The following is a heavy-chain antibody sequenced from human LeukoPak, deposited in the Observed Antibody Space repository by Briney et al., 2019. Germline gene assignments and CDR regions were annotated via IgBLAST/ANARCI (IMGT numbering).Heavy chain of an antibody. V-gene: IGHV3-30-3*01. CDR2: ISYDGSNK. J-gene: IGHJ4*02. D-gene: IGHD6-19*01. CDR3: ARDRDLAVAVYYFDY. Sequence: PGGSLRLSCAASGFTFSSYAMHWVRQAPGKGLEWVAVISYDGSNKYYADSVKGRFTISRDNFKNTLYLQMNSLRAEDTAVYYCARDRDLAVAVYYFDYWGQGTLVTVSS. CDR1: GFTFSSYA.